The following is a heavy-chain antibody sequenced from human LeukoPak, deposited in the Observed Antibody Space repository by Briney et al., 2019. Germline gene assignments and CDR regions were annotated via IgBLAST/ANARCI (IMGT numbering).Heavy chain of an antibody. J-gene: IGHJ5*02. CDR3: ARGNYGDDNWFDP. CDR1: GGTFSSYA. D-gene: IGHD4-17*01. V-gene: IGHV1-69*05. Sequence: SVKVSCKASGGTFSSYAISWVRQAPGQGLEWMGRIIPIFGTANYAQKFQGRVTITTDESTSTDYMELSSLRSEDTAVYYCARGNYGDDNWFDPWGQGTLVTVYS. CDR2: IIPIFGTA.